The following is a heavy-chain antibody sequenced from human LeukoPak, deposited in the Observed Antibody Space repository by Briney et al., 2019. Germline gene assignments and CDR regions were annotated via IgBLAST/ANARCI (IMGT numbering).Heavy chain of an antibody. D-gene: IGHD3-10*01. J-gene: IGHJ5*02. V-gene: IGHV4-34*01. CDR1: GGSFSGYY. CDR2: INHSGST. Sequence: LETLSLTCAVYGGSFSGYYWSWIRQPPGKGLEWIGEINHSGSTNYNPSLKSRVTISVDTSKNQFSLKLSSVTAADTAVYYCARGFSYYGSGSYYRFNWFDPWGQGTLVTVSS. CDR3: ARGFSYYGSGSYYRFNWFDP.